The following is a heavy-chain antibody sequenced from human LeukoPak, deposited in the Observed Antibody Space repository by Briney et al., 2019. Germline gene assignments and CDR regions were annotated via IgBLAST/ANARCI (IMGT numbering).Heavy chain of an antibody. Sequence: GASVKVSCKASGYTFIRYGISWVRQAPGQGLEWMGWISAYNGNTNYAQKLQGRITMTTDTSTSTAYMDLRSLRSDDTAVYYCARDYYDSSGYLRDYWGQGTLVTVSS. J-gene: IGHJ4*02. CDR1: GYTFIRYG. D-gene: IGHD3-22*01. CDR3: ARDYYDSSGYLRDY. CDR2: ISAYNGNT. V-gene: IGHV1-18*01.